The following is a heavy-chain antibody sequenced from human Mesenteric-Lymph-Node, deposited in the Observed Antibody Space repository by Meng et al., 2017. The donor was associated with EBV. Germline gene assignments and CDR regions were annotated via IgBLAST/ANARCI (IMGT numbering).Heavy chain of an antibody. Sequence: QVAGPGPVKPPATLALPLTVSGDSISGSGYYWGWIRQPPGKGLEWIGSIYYSGSTYYNPSLKSRVTISVDTSKNQFSLKLSSVTAADTAVYYCARVPGKAAAGPGVDYWGQGTLVTVSS. J-gene: IGHJ4*02. D-gene: IGHD6-13*01. CDR3: ARVPGKAAAGPGVDY. CDR1: GDSISGSGYY. V-gene: IGHV4-39*01. CDR2: IYYSGST.